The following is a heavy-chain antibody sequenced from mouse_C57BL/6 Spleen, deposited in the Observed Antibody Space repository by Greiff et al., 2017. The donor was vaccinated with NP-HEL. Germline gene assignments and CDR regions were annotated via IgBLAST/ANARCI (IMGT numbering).Heavy chain of an antibody. D-gene: IGHD3-2*02. V-gene: IGHV1-22*01. CDR1: GYTFTDYN. CDR3: AREEQLRLRGAMDY. Sequence: EVQLQQSGPELVKPGASVKMSCKASGYTFTDYNMHWVKQSHGKSLEWIGYINPNNGGTSYNQKFKGKATLTVNKSSSTAYMELRSLTSEDSAVYYCAREEQLRLRGAMDYWGQGTSVTVSS. J-gene: IGHJ4*01. CDR2: INPNNGGT.